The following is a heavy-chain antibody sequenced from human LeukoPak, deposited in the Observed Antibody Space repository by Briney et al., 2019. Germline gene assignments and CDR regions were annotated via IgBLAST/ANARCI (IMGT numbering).Heavy chain of an antibody. CDR3: APLSGVPAHKNGFAP. V-gene: IGHV1-24*01. D-gene: IGHD2-15*01. CDR1: GYTLTELS. J-gene: IGHJ5*02. Sequence: ASVKVSCKVSGYTLTELSMHWVRQAPGKGLEWMGGFDPEDGETIYAQKFQGRVTMTEDTSTDTAYMELSSLRSEDTAVYYCAPLSGVPAHKNGFAPGGKGPLVTVSS. CDR2: FDPEDGET.